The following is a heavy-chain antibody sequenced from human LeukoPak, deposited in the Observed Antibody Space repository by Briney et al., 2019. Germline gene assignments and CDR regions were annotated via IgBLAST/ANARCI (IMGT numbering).Heavy chain of an antibody. Sequence: ASVKVSCKASGYIFTGHYMHWVRQAPGQGLEWMGWINPNSGGTNYAQKFHGRVTMASDTSIRTAYMDLNRVGPDDTAVYYCAKTARRGGQNWLDPWGQGTLVTVSS. CDR2: INPNSGGT. CDR3: AKTARRGGQNWLDP. D-gene: IGHD3-16*01. J-gene: IGHJ5*02. V-gene: IGHV1-2*02. CDR1: GYIFTGHY.